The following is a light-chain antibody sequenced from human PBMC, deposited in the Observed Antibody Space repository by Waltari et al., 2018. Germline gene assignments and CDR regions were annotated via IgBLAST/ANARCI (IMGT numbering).Light chain of an antibody. Sequence: EIVMTQSPAILSVSPGEGATLSCRASQSVGSSLAWYQQKPGQAPRPLIFGASTRATGIAARFSGSGSGTEFTLSITSLQSEDSALYFCQHYNKLPLTFGGGTKVEIK. J-gene: IGKJ4*01. CDR2: GAS. CDR3: QHYNKLPLT. CDR1: QSVGSS. V-gene: IGKV3-15*01.